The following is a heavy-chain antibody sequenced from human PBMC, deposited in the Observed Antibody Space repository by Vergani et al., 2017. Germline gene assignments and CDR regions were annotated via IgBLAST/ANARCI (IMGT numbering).Heavy chain of an antibody. CDR2: ISSSSSYT. CDR1: GFTFSDYY. D-gene: IGHD3-3*01. V-gene: IGHV3-11*06. CDR3: AKGGNDFWSGYFANDAFDI. J-gene: IGHJ3*02. Sequence: QVQLVESGGGVVQPGGSLRLSCAASGFTFSDYYMSWIRQAPGKGLEWVSYISSSSSYTNYADSVKGRFTISRDNSKNTLYLQMNSLRAEDTAVYYCAKGGNDFWSGYFANDAFDIWGQGTMVTVSS.